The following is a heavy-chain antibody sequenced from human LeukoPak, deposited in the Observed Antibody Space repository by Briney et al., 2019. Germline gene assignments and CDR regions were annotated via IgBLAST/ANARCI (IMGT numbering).Heavy chain of an antibody. V-gene: IGHV3-64D*06. Sequence: PGGSPRLSCSVSGFTFSTYVMHWVRQAPGKGLEYVSAISSNGDNTYYADSVKGRFTISRDNSKNTLYLQVSSLRADDTAVYYCVRGTGYWGQGTLVTVSS. CDR3: VRGTGY. CDR1: GFTFSTYV. CDR2: ISSNGDNT. J-gene: IGHJ4*02.